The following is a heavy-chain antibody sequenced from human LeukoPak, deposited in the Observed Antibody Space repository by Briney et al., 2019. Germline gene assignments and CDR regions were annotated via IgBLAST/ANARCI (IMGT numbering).Heavy chain of an antibody. CDR3: ARVAARYVGMDV. CDR1: AGSINNYY. V-gene: IGHV4-59*01. J-gene: IGHJ6*02. CDR2: IYYSGST. D-gene: IGHD6-6*01. Sequence: SETLSLTCTVSAGSINNYYWSWLRQPPGKGLEWIGYIYYSGSTYYNPSLKSRVTISADTSKKQVSLNLSSVTAADTAVYYCARVAARYVGMDVWGQGTTVTVSS.